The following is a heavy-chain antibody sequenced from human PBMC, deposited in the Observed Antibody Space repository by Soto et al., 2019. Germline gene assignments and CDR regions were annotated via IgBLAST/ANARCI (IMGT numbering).Heavy chain of an antibody. CDR2: LNPNSGNT. D-gene: IGHD3-10*01. CDR1: GYTFTSYD. Sequence: QVQLVQSGAEVKKPGASVKVSCKASGYTFTSYDINWVRQATGQGLEWMGWLNPNSGNTGYAQKFQGRVTMTRDTSISTAYMELSSLRSEVTAVYYCARVVNYYGSGTGGGDYWGQGTLVTVSS. V-gene: IGHV1-8*01. CDR3: ARVVNYYGSGTGGGDY. J-gene: IGHJ4*02.